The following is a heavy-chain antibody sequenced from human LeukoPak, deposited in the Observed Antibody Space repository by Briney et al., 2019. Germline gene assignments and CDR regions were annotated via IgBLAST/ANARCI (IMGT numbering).Heavy chain of an antibody. D-gene: IGHD4-23*01. J-gene: IGHJ5*02. CDR3: ARDNSVEDTAWWFDP. Sequence: SETLSLTCTVSGGSISSSSYYWGWIRQPPGKGLEWIGSIYYSGSTYYNPSLKSRVTISVDTSKNQFSLKLSSVTAADTAVYYCARDNSVEDTAWWFDPWGQGTLVTVSS. CDR2: IYYSGST. V-gene: IGHV4-39*07. CDR1: GGSISSSSYY.